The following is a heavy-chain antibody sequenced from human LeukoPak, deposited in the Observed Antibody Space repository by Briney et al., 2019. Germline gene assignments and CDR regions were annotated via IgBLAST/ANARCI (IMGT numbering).Heavy chain of an antibody. CDR3: AGHFILGYYDSSGYAPWFDP. CDR1: GYSFTSYW. D-gene: IGHD3-22*01. J-gene: IGHJ5*02. CDR2: IYPGDSDT. Sequence: GESLKISXKGSGYSFTSYWIGWVRQMPGKGLEWMGIIYPGDSDTRYSPSFQGQVTISADKSISTAYLQWSSLKASDTAMYYCAGHFILGYYDSSGYAPWFDPWGQGTLVTVSS. V-gene: IGHV5-51*01.